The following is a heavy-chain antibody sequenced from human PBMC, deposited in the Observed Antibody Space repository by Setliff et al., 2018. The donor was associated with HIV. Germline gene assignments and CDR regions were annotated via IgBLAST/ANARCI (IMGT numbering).Heavy chain of an antibody. CDR2: IRSKANSYAT. CDR1: GFIFSDSA. V-gene: IGHV3-73*01. D-gene: IGHD4-17*01. J-gene: IGHJ5*02. Sequence: PGGSLRLSCAASGFIFSDSAMHWVRQASGKGLEWVGRIRSKANSYATMYAALVKGRFAISRDDSQNTAYLQMNSLRTEDTAVYFCAVSPDGDCATTECANWFDPWGQGTQVTVPQ. CDR3: AVSPDGDCATTECANWFDP.